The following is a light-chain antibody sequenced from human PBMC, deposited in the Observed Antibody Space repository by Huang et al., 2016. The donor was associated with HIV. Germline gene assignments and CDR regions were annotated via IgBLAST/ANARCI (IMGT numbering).Light chain of an antibody. CDR3: QQRSKWPLT. CDR1: QSIGTY. J-gene: IGKJ4*01. Sequence: EIVLTQSPVTLSLSPGDRATLSCRASQSIGTYLAWYQKKSGQAPRLLIYDVSNRAAGVPARFSSSGSETDFTLTIASLDPDDFAIYHCQQRSKWPLTFGGGTKVEMK. V-gene: IGKV3-11*01. CDR2: DVS.